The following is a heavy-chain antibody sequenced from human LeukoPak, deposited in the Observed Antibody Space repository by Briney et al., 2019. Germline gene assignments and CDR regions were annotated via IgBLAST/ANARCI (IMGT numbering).Heavy chain of an antibody. Sequence: ASVTVSCKATGYTFTSYDINWVRQATGQGLEWMGWMNPTSGHTGYAQKLQGRVTMTRDTSISTAYMELNSLTSEDTAVYYCARSPVGVRKKHDFWGQGTLVIVSS. J-gene: IGHJ4*02. V-gene: IGHV1-8*01. CDR1: GYTFTSYD. D-gene: IGHD3-10*01. CDR3: ARSPVGVRKKHDF. CDR2: MNPTSGHT.